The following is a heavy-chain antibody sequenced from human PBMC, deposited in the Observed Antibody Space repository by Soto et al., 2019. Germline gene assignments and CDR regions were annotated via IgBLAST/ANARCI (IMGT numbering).Heavy chain of an antibody. J-gene: IGHJ4*02. Sequence: QVQLVQSGAEVKKPGASVKVSCKASGYTFTSYGISWVRQAPGQGLEWMGWISAYNGNTNYAQKLQGRVTMTTDTSTSTAYMELRSVRSDDTAVYYCARVTTYDFWSGYYGDDYWGQGTLVTVSS. CDR3: ARVTTYDFWSGYYGDDY. CDR1: GYTFTSYG. CDR2: ISAYNGNT. D-gene: IGHD3-3*01. V-gene: IGHV1-18*01.